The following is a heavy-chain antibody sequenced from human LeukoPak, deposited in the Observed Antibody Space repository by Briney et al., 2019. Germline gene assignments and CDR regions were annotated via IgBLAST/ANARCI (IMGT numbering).Heavy chain of an antibody. CDR1: GFTVSSNY. Sequence: SGGSLRLSCAASGFTVSSNYMSWVRQAPGEGLEWVSVIYSGGITYYADSVKGRFTISRDNSKNTLYLQMNSLRAEDTAVYYCARCIAGFDAFDIWGQGTMVTVSS. V-gene: IGHV3-53*01. CDR2: IYSGGIT. CDR3: ARCIAGFDAFDI. D-gene: IGHD6-13*01. J-gene: IGHJ3*02.